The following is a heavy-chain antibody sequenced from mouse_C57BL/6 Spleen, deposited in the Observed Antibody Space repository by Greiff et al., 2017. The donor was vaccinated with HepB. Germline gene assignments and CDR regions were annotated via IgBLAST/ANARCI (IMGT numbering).Heavy chain of an antibody. CDR2: IYTGDGDT. Sequence: VQLQQSGPELVKPGASVKISCKASGYAFSSSWMNWVKQRPGKGLEWIGRIYTGDGDTNYNGKFKGKATLTADKSSSTAYMQLSSLTSEDSAVYVCARLPQLTGTEDYYFDYWGQGTTLTVSS. V-gene: IGHV1-82*01. CDR3: ARLPQLTGTEDYYFDY. D-gene: IGHD4-1*01. J-gene: IGHJ2*01. CDR1: GYAFSSSW.